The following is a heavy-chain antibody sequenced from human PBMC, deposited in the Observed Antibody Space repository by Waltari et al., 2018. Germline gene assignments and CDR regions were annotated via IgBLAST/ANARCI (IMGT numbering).Heavy chain of an antibody. Sequence: EVQLVESGGGLVQPGGSLRLSCAASGFTFSSYWMSWVRQAPGKGLVGVSSVKRDGSTTTYADSVRGRFTISRDNAKNTLYLQMNSLRVEDTAVYYCARVGSWYLDSRDHFDNWGQGTLVTVSS. D-gene: IGHD6-13*01. CDR2: VKRDGSTT. J-gene: IGHJ4*02. V-gene: IGHV3-74*01. CDR1: GFTFSSYW. CDR3: ARVGSWYLDSRDHFDN.